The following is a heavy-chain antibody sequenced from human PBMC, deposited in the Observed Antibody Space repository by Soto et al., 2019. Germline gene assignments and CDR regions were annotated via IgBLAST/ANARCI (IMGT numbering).Heavy chain of an antibody. D-gene: IGHD3-22*01. V-gene: IGHV3-23*01. CDR3: AKGNHYDSSGYY. CDR2: ISGSGGSA. CDR1: GFTFSSYA. J-gene: IGHJ4*02. Sequence: PGESLKISCAASGFTFSSYAMNWVRQAPGKGLEWVSGISGSGGSAYYADSVKGRFTISRDNSKNTLYLLINSLRAEDTAIYYCAKGNHYDSSGYYWGQGTLVTVSS.